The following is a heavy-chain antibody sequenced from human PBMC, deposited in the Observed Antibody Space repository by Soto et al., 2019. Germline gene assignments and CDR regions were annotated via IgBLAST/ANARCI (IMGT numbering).Heavy chain of an antibody. Sequence: SETLSLTCTVSGGSINNHYWAWIRQPPGKGLEWIGYIYYSGSTKYNPSLKSRVTISVDTSKNQFSLKLTSVTAADTAMYYCARDARGADYWGQGTLVTVSS. CDR2: IYYSGST. V-gene: IGHV4-59*11. D-gene: IGHD3-16*01. CDR3: ARDARGADY. J-gene: IGHJ4*02. CDR1: GGSINNHY.